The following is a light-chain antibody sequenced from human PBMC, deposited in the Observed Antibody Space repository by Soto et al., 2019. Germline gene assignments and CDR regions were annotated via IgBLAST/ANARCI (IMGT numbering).Light chain of an antibody. Sequence: QSALTQPTSVSGSSGKSITISCTGTSSDVGSYNLVSWYQQHPGKAPKLMIYEGSKRPSGVSNRFSGSKSGNTASLTISGLQAEDDADYYCCSYAGSSTSVVFGGGTKVTV. CDR1: SSDVGSYNL. V-gene: IGLV2-23*01. CDR2: EGS. J-gene: IGLJ2*01. CDR3: CSYAGSSTSVV.